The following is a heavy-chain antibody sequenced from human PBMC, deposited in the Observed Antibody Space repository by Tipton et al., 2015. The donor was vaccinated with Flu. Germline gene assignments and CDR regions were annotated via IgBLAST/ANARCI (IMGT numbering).Heavy chain of an antibody. CDR3: ARDSVYYDSWSGYWGGYNWFDP. D-gene: IGHD3-3*01. CDR1: GGSISSYY. CDR2: IYTSGST. J-gene: IGHJ5*02. V-gene: IGHV4-4*07. Sequence: TLSLTCTVSGGSISSYYWSWIRQPAGKGLEWIGRIYTSGSTNYNPSLKSRVTMSVDTSKNQFSLKLSSVTAADTAVYYCARDSVYYDSWSGYWGGYNWFDPWGQGTLVTVSS.